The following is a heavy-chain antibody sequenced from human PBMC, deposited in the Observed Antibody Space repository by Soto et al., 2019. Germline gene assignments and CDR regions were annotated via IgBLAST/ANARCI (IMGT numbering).Heavy chain of an antibody. Sequence: GGSLRLSCAASAFSFSTSWMHWVRQAPGEGLVWVSRINPDGRTINYADSVKGRFTISRDNAKNTLYLQMNILRVEDTAEYYCAKGGGSCCFEYWGQGTLVTVSS. CDR3: AKGGGSCCFEY. D-gene: IGHD2-15*01. CDR2: INPDGRTI. V-gene: IGHV3-74*01. CDR1: AFSFSTSW. J-gene: IGHJ4*02.